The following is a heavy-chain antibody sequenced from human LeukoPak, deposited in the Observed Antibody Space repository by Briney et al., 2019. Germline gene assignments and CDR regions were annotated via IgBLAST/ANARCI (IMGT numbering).Heavy chain of an antibody. V-gene: IGHV4-30-2*01. D-gene: IGHD6-25*01. J-gene: IGHJ3*02. CDR3: ARAADSTGHAFDI. CDR2: IYHSGST. Sequence: SETLSLTCAVSGGSIISSGYSWSWIRQPPGKGLEWIGYIYHSGSTYYNPSLKSRVTFSVDKPKNQFSLKLTSLTAADTAVYYCARAADSTGHAFDIWGQGTMVTVSS. CDR1: GGSIISSGYS.